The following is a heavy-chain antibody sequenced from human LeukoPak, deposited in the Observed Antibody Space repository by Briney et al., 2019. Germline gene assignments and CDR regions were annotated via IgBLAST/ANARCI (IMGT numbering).Heavy chain of an antibody. CDR3: ARNPKYYDFWSGYRYYYYYGMDV. CDR1: GFTFSSYG. J-gene: IGHJ6*02. Sequence: GGSLRLSCAASGFTFSSYGMHWVRQAPGKGLEWVAVIWYDGSNKYYADSVKGRFTISRDNSKNTLYLQMNSLRAEDTAVYYCARNPKYYDFWSGYRYYYYYGMDVWGQGTTVTVSS. V-gene: IGHV3-33*01. CDR2: IWYDGSNK. D-gene: IGHD3-3*01.